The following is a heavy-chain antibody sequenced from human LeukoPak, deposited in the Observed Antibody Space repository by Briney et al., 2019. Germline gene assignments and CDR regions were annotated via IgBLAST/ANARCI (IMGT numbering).Heavy chain of an antibody. Sequence: ASVKVPCKASVYTFSNFYIHWVRQAPGHGLEWMWWMNPNSGDTSYAREFQDRVTMTRDTSLSTAYMELSRLRSDDTAVYFCARRPINCIITNCYVDYWGQGTLVTVSS. J-gene: IGHJ4*02. CDR2: MNPNSGDT. V-gene: IGHV1-2*02. D-gene: IGHD2-2*01. CDR1: VYTFSNFY. CDR3: ARRPINCIITNCYVDY.